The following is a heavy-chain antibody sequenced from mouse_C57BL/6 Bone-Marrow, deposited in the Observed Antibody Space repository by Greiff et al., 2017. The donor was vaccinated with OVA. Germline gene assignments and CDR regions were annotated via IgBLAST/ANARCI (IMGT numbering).Heavy chain of an antibody. CDR1: GYTFTSYW. CDR2: IHPNSGST. D-gene: IGHD4-1*02. J-gene: IGHJ2*01. CDR3: APQLGYYFDY. V-gene: IGHV1-64*01. Sequence: QVQLQQSGAELVKPGASVKLSCKASGYTFTSYWMHWVKQRPGQGLEWIGMIHPNSGSTNYNEKFKSKATLTVDKSSSTAYMQLSSLTSEDSAVYYCAPQLGYYFDYWGQGTTLTVSS.